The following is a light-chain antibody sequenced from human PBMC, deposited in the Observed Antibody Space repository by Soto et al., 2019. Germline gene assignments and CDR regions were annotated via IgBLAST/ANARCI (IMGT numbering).Light chain of an antibody. CDR3: AAWDDSLNGREV. V-gene: IGLV1-44*01. CDR2: SNN. Sequence: QSVLTKPPSASGTPGQRVTISCPGSSSNIGSNSVNWYQQLPGAAPKLLIYSNNQRPAGVPDRFSGSKSGTSASLAISGLQSEYEADYYCAAWDDSLNGREVFGTGTKVTVL. J-gene: IGLJ1*01. CDR1: SSNIGSNS.